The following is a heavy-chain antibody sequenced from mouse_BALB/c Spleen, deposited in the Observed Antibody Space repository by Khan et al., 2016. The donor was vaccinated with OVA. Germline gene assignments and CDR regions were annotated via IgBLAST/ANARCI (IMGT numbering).Heavy chain of an antibody. D-gene: IGHD2-1*01. J-gene: IGHJ4*01. CDR1: GYTFTDYG. CDR2: INPNTGES. V-gene: IGHV9-3*02. Sequence: QIQLVQSGPELKKPGETVEISCKASGYTFTDYGMNWVKQAPGKGLKWMGWINPNTGESTFAEDFKGHFVFSLETSARTAYLQINNLKSEDTAIYFCARDDYSASAYRNLDHYALDYWGQGTSVTVSS. CDR3: ARDDYSASAYRNLDHYALDY.